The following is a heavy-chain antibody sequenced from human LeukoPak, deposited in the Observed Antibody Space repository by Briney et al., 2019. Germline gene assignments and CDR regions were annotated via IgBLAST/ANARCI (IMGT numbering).Heavy chain of an antibody. CDR3: AKDLGITMVRGVITNYYYYYYMDV. Sequence: PGGSLRLSCAASGFTFSSYAMSWVRQAPGKGLEWVSAISGSGGSTYYADSVKGRFTISRDNSKNTLYLQMNSLRAEDTAVYYCAKDLGITMVRGVITNYYYYYYMDVWGKGTTVTVSS. CDR1: GFTFSSYA. V-gene: IGHV3-23*01. CDR2: ISGSGGST. J-gene: IGHJ6*03. D-gene: IGHD3-10*01.